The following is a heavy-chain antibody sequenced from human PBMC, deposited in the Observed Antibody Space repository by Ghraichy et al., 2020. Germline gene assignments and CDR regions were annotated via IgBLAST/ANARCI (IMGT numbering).Heavy chain of an antibody. CDR2: INKDGSEL. J-gene: IGHJ4*02. D-gene: IGHD3-10*01. V-gene: IGHV3-7*01. CDR3: TRLTLITDDVDY. CDR1: GFTFSKYW. Sequence: GGSLRLSCAVSGFTFSKYWMNWVRQAPGKGLEWVANINKDGSELNYVDSVKGRFTVSRDNAKSTLYLQMNSLRAEDTAVYYCTRLTLITDDVDYWGQGTLVTVPS.